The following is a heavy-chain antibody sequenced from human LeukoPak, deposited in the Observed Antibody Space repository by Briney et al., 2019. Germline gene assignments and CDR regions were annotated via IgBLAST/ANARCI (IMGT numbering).Heavy chain of an antibody. D-gene: IGHD3-10*01. V-gene: IGHV3-23*01. CDR2: ISSSGGTT. CDR3: AFYGSGGVY. J-gene: IGHJ4*02. Sequence: LSGGSLRLSCAASGFTFSNYAMTWVRQAPGKGLEWVSSISSSGGTTYYADSVKGRFTISRDNSKNTQSVLMNSLRAEDTAVYYCAFYGSGGVYWGQGSLATVSS. CDR1: GFTFSNYA.